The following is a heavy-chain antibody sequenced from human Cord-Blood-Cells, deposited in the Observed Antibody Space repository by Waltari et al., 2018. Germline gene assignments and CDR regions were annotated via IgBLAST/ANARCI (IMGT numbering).Heavy chain of an antibody. CDR2: INHSGST. D-gene: IGHD1-26*01. V-gene: IGHV4-34*01. CDR3: AKGNYSGSYFDY. Sequence: QVQLQQWGAGLLKPSETLSLTCAVYGGSFSGYYWGWIRQPPGKGLEWIGEINHSGSTNYNPSLKSRVTISVDTSKNQFSLKLSSVTAADTAVYYCAKGNYSGSYFDYWGQGTLVTVSS. CDR1: GGSFSGYY. J-gene: IGHJ4*02.